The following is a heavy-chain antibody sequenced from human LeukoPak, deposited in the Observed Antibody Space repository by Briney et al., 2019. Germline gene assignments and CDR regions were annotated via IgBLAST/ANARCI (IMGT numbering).Heavy chain of an antibody. CDR3: AKELGFAYYYGSGSYYNRPFDY. V-gene: IGHV3-33*06. CDR2: IRCDGSNK. J-gene: IGHJ4*02. Sequence: GGSLRLSCAASGFTFSSYGMSWVRQAPGKGLEWVAAIRCDGSNKYYADSVKGRFTISRDNSKNTLYLQMNSLRAEDTAVYYCAKELGFAYYYGSGSYYNRPFDYWGQGTLVTVSS. D-gene: IGHD3-10*01. CDR1: GFTFSSYG.